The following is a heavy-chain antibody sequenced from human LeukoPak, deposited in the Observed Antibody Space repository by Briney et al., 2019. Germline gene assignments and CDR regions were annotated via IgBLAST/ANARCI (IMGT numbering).Heavy chain of an antibody. V-gene: IGHV4-59*11. CDR2: IHYSGST. CDR3: ARAAYASGGYLFDY. CDR1: GGSISDHY. D-gene: IGHD3-10*01. J-gene: IGHJ4*02. Sequence: SETLSLTCTVSGGSISDHYWSWIRQPPGKGLEWIGYIHYSGSTNYNPSLKSRVTISVDTSKNHFSLKLSSVTAADTAVYYCARAAYASGGYLFDYWGQGALVTVSS.